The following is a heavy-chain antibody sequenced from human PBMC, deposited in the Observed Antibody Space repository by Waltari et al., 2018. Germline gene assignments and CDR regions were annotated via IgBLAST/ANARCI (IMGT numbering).Heavy chain of an antibody. CDR2: ISAYNGNT. Sequence: QVQLVQSRAEVKKPGSSVKVSCKASGGTFSSYAISWVRQAPGQGPEWMGGISAYNGNTNYAQKLQGRVTMTTDTSTSTAYMELRSLRSDDTAVYYCARDYTYCSSTSCYAGNNWFDPWGQGTLVTVSS. CDR3: ARDYTYCSSTSCYAGNNWFDP. CDR1: GGTFSSYA. V-gene: IGHV1-18*01. D-gene: IGHD2-2*01. J-gene: IGHJ5*02.